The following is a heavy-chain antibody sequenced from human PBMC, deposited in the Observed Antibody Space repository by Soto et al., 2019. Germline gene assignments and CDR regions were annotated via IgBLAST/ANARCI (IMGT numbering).Heavy chain of an antibody. J-gene: IGHJ6*02. D-gene: IGHD6-13*01. V-gene: IGHV1-18*01. CDR2: ISAYNGNT. Sequence: VQLVQSGAEVKKPGASVKVSCKASGYTFTSYGISWVRQAPGQGLVWMGWISAYNGNTNYAQKHQGRVTMTTYTSTSPAYMVLGSLRSAETAVYYCARNFPVQLTTRGGYYYGMDVWGQGTTVAVAS. CDR1: GYTFTSYG. CDR3: ARNFPVQLTTRGGYYYGMDV.